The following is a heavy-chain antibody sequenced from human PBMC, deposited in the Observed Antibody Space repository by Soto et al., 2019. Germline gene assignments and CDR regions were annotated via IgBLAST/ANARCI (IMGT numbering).Heavy chain of an antibody. V-gene: IGHV3-23*01. Sequence: GGSLRLSCAASGCSLGSYGLSWVRQAPGKGLEWFSSISGSDGNTFYADSAKGQFSISRNTSQSALYAQMNSLRADDTAMYYCARWNYLDYWGQGTRVTVSS. CDR2: ISGSDGNT. J-gene: IGHJ4*02. D-gene: IGHD1-1*01. CDR3: ARWNYLDY. CDR1: GCSLGSYG.